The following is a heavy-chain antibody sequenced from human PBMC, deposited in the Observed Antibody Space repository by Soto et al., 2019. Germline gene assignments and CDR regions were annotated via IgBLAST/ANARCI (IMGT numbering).Heavy chain of an antibody. CDR2: LYYGRSA. J-gene: IGHJ4*02. Sequence: QVQLQESGPGLVKPSETLSLTCAVSGDSISSYYCMWIRQPPGKGLESIGYLYYGRSANYNPSLKCPVTLSVDTSTNQCSLTLSSMTAADTAVYYCALRSMAVVAAYWGQGTLVTVSS. V-gene: IGHV4-59*01. CDR1: GDSISSYY. CDR3: ALRSMAVVAAY. D-gene: IGHD3-22*01.